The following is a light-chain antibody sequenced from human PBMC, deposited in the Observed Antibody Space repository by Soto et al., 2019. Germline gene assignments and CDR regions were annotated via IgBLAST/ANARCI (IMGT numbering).Light chain of an antibody. J-gene: IGLJ1*01. V-gene: IGLV2-14*01. Sequence: QSALTQPASVSGSAGQSITIFCTGTISHVGGYNYVSWYQQHPGKAPKLMIYEVSNQPSGVSNRFSGSKSGNTASLTISGLQAEAEADYYCSSYTSSSTLYVFGTGTKVTVL. CDR1: ISHVGGYNY. CDR3: SSYTSSSTLYV. CDR2: EVS.